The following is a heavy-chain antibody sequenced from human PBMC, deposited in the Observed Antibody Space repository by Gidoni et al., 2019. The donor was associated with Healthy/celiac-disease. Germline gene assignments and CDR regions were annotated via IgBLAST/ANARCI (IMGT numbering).Heavy chain of an antibody. D-gene: IGHD2-15*01. Sequence: QVQLQESGQGLVKPSGTLSLTCAVSGGSISSSNWWSWVRQPPGKGLEWIGEIYHSGSTNYNPSLKSRVTISVDKSKNQFSLKLSSVTAADTAVYYCARVFRSSHFPYYYGVDVWGQGTTVTVSS. CDR1: GGSISSSNW. V-gene: IGHV4-4*02. J-gene: IGHJ6*02. CDR2: IYHSGST. CDR3: ARVFRSSHFPYYYGVDV.